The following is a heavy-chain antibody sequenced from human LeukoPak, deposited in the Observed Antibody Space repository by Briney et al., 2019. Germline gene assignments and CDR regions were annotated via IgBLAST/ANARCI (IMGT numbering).Heavy chain of an antibody. V-gene: IGHV4-59*08. J-gene: IGHJ4*02. CDR1: GGSISSHY. CDR2: IYYSGSS. Sequence: SETLSLTCTVSGGSISSHYWSWIRQPPGKGLEWIGSIYYSGSSNYNPSLKSRVIISVDTSKNHFSLNLSSVTAADTAVYYCARHRVSGSSYSALEYWGQGTLVTVSS. D-gene: IGHD1-26*01. CDR3: ARHRVSGSSYSALEY.